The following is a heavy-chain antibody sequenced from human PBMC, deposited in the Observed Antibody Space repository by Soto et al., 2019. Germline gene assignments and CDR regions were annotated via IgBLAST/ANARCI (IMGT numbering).Heavy chain of an antibody. Sequence: ASVKVSCKASGYTFINFDISWVRQAAGQGLEWLGWVNPGSGKTGYASKFQGRVAMTRDASTGTSHLELSSLTSDDTAVYYCARMALAGTLNWFDPWGQGTLVTVSS. V-gene: IGHV1-8*02. CDR2: VNPGSGKT. D-gene: IGHD2-15*01. J-gene: IGHJ5*02. CDR3: ARMALAGTLNWFDP. CDR1: GYTFINFD.